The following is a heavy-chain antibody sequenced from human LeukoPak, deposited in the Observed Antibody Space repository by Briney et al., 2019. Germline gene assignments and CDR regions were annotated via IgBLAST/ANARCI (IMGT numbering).Heavy chain of an antibody. Sequence: ASVKVSCKASGYTFTSYGISWVRQAPGQGLEWMGWISAYNGNTNYAQKLQGRVTMTTDTSTSTAYMELRSLRSDDTAVYYCARANWGFGIVATISGYYYYYMDVWGKGTTVTISS. CDR3: ARANWGFGIVATISGYYYYYMDV. J-gene: IGHJ6*03. CDR1: GYTFTSYG. D-gene: IGHD5-12*01. V-gene: IGHV1-18*01. CDR2: ISAYNGNT.